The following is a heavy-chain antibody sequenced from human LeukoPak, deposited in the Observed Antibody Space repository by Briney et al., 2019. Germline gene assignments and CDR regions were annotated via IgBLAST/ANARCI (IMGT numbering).Heavy chain of an antibody. D-gene: IGHD5-18*01. CDR2: ISYDETYT. J-gene: IGHJ4*02. CDR1: GFSFTTYG. Sequence: SLRLSCAASGFSFTTYGMHWVRQAPGKGLGWVAVISYDETYTYYADSGKGRFTISRDNSKNTLYLQMNSLRAEDTAVYYCTRDQEKLQLCLFDYWGQGTLVTVSS. CDR3: TRDQEKLQLCLFDY. V-gene: IGHV3-30*03.